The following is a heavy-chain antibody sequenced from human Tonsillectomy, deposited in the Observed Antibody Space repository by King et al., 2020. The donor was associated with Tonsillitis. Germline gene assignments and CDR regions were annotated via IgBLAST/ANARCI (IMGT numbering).Heavy chain of an antibody. CDR3: ARDRGGDLLGYFDY. CDR1: GYSFSTYA. CDR2: ISGSGEDS. J-gene: IGHJ4*02. V-gene: IGHV3-23*04. D-gene: IGHD1-26*01. Sequence: AQLVESGGGLVQPGGSLRLSCVVSGYSFSTYAMSWVRQAPGKGLEWVSGISGSGEDSSYADSVQGRITISRDNSKNTLFLQMRSLRAEDTAIYYCARDRGGDLLGYFDYWGQGNQVTVSS.